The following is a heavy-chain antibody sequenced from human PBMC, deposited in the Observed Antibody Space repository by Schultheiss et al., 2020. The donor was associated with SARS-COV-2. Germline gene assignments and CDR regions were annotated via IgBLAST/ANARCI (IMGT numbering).Heavy chain of an antibody. J-gene: IGHJ3*02. V-gene: IGHV3-7*01. CDR1: GFTFSDYY. Sequence: GGSLRLSCAASGFTFSDYYMSWIRQAPGKGLEWVANIKQDGSEKYYVDSVKGRFTISRDNAKNSLYLQMNSLRAEDTAVYYCARVEVVPAAMWIHDAFDIWGQGTMVTVAS. CDR2: IKQDGSEK. CDR3: ARVEVVPAAMWIHDAFDI. D-gene: IGHD5-18*01.